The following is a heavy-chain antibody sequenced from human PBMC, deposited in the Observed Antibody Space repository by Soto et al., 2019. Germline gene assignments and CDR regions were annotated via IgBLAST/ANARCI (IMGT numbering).Heavy chain of an antibody. J-gene: IGHJ6*02. CDR3: AASIFYYGMDV. Sequence: GESLKISCKGSGYTFTNYWIGWVRQMPGKGLEWMGIIYPGDPDTKYNPSFQGQVTISADKSITTTYLQWSSLKASDTAIYYCAASIFYYGMDVWGQGTTVTSP. CDR1: GYTFTNYW. V-gene: IGHV5-51*01. CDR2: IYPGDPDT.